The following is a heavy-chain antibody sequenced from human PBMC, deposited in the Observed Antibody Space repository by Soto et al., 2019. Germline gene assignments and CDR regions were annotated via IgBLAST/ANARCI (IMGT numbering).Heavy chain of an antibody. CDR3: ARGLNKAALRFEY. CDR2: INWNGASA. D-gene: IGHD6-25*01. Sequence: PGGSLRLSCTVSGFPFDNYAMSWVRQAPGKGLEWISGINWNGASAGYADSVKGRFTISRDNAKNSLYLQMNSLRAEDTALYYCARGLNKAALRFEYWGQGTLVTVSS. J-gene: IGHJ4*01. V-gene: IGHV3-20*04. CDR1: GFPFDNYA.